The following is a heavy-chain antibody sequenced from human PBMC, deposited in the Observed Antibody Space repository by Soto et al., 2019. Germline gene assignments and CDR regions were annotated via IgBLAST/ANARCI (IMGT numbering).Heavy chain of an antibody. Sequence: SVKVSCKASGGTFSSYAISWVRQAPGQGLEWMGGIIPIFGTANYAQKFQGRVTITADKSTSTAYMELSSLRSEDTAVYYCARAWRGYDYGMDVWGQGTTVTVSS. J-gene: IGHJ6*02. V-gene: IGHV1-69*06. CDR3: ARAWRGYDYGMDV. CDR2: IIPIFGTA. D-gene: IGHD3-3*01. CDR1: GGTFSSYA.